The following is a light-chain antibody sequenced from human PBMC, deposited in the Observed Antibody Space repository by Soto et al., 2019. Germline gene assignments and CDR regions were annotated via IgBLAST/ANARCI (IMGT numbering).Light chain of an antibody. CDR3: HQRSSWT. CDR1: QSVSSF. Sequence: EIVLTQSPATLSLSPGERATLSCRASQSVSSFLGWYQQKPGQAPRLLIYDASNRATGIPPRFSGSGSGTDFTLTISSLEPEDFAVYYCHQRSSWTFGQGTKVEIK. V-gene: IGKV3-11*01. J-gene: IGKJ1*01. CDR2: DAS.